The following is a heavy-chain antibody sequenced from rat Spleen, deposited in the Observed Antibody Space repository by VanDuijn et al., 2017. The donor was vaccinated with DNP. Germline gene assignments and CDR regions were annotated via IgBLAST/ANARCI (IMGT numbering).Heavy chain of an antibody. Sequence: EVQLVESGGGLVQPGGSLKLSCAASGFTFTNHGMAWVRQAPTKGLEWVASISTGGGNTYYRDSVKGRFTISRDNAKNTQYLQMDSLRSEDTATYYCARQEYYGYPNWFTYWGQGTLVTVSS. CDR3: ARQEYYGYPNWFTY. V-gene: IGHV5S13*01. D-gene: IGHD1-7*01. CDR1: GFTFTNHG. J-gene: IGHJ3*01. CDR2: ISTGGGNT.